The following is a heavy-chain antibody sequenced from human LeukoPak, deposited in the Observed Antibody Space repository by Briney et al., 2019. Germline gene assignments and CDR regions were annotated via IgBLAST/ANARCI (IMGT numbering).Heavy chain of an antibody. D-gene: IGHD5-12*01. J-gene: IGHJ4*02. CDR1: GYTFTGYY. CDR2: INPNSGDA. V-gene: IGHV1-2*02. Sequence: ASVKVSCKASGYTFTGYYMHWVRQAPGQGLEWMGWINPNSGDADSGQKFQGRVTMTRDTSINTVYMTLKRLRYDDTAVYYCARTPRYSGYERHFDYWGQGTLVTVSS. CDR3: ARTPRYSGYERHFDY.